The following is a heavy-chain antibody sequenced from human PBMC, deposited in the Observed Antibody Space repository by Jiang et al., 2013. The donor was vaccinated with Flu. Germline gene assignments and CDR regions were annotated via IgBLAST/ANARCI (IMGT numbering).Heavy chain of an antibody. CDR2: IIPILGIA. Sequence: GGTFSSYAISWVRQAPGQGLEWMGRIIPILGIANYAQKFQGRVTITADKSTSTAYMELSSLRSEDTAVYYCARATKRGSGWYSHWGQGTLVTVSS. V-gene: IGHV1-69*04. CDR3: ARATKRGSGWYSH. D-gene: IGHD6-19*01. CDR1: GGTFSSYA. J-gene: IGHJ4*02.